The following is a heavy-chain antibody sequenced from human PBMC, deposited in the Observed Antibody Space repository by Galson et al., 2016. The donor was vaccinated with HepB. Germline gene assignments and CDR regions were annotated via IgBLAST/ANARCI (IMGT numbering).Heavy chain of an antibody. CDR2: FDPEDRET. CDR1: GYTLTELS. J-gene: IGHJ4*02. CDR3: ATDPIIGMYSTSWYYFDY. V-gene: IGHV1-24*01. Sequence: SVKVSCKVSGYTLTELSIHWVRQAPGKGLEWMGGFDPEDRETIYSQKFQGRVTMTEDTSTDTNYMELSSLRSEDTAVYFCATDPIIGMYSTSWYYFDYWGQGTLVTVSS. D-gene: IGHD2-2*01.